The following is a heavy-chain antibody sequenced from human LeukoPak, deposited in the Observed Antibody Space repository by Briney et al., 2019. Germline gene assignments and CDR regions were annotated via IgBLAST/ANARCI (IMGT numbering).Heavy chain of an antibody. V-gene: IGHV1-69*13. J-gene: IGHJ4*02. D-gene: IGHD6-19*01. CDR3: ARGSGWDPSRGY. CDR1: GYTFTSYA. Sequence: ASVKVSCKASGYTFTSYAISWVRQAPGQGLEWMGGIIPIFGTAKYAQKFQGRVTITADESTSTAYMELSSLRSEDTAVYYCARGSGWDPSRGYWGPGTLVTVSS. CDR2: IIPIFGTA.